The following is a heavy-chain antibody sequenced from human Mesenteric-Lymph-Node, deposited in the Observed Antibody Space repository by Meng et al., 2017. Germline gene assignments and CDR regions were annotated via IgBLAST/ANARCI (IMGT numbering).Heavy chain of an antibody. CDR1: GFTFNSYA. CDR3: AKAEYYYDSSGYYHGPFDY. D-gene: IGHD3-22*01. V-gene: IGHV3-30*01. J-gene: IGHJ4*02. Sequence: GGSLRLSCAGSGFTFNSYAMHWVRQAPGKGLEWVAVISYDGSAKKYADSVKGRFTISSDNSKNTLYLQMNSQRTEDTAVYYCAKAEYYYDSSGYYHGPFDYWGQGTLVT. CDR2: ISYDGSAK.